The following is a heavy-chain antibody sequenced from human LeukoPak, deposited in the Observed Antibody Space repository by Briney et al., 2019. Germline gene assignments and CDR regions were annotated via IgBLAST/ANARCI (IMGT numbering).Heavy chain of an antibody. CDR2: SRNKANSYTT. CDR1: GFTISDHY. D-gene: IGHD3-22*01. CDR3: ARAGDYYSMGDY. J-gene: IGHJ4*02. V-gene: IGHV3-72*01. Sequence: GGSLRLSCAASGFTISDHYMDWVRQAPGKGLEWVGRSRNKANSYTTEYAASVKGRFTISRDESKNSLYLQMNSLKTEDTAVYYCARAGDYYSMGDYWGQGALVTVSS.